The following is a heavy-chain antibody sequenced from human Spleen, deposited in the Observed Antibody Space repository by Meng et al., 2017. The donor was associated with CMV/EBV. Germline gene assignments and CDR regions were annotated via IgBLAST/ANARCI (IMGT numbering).Heavy chain of an antibody. V-gene: IGHV3-30*19. CDR2: ISKDGSNK. D-gene: IGHD6-13*01. Sequence: GGSLRLSCAASGFTFSSYGMHWVRQAPGKGLEWVALISKDGSNKYYADSVKGRFTISRDNSKNTLYMQMNSLRAEDTAVYYCARGTYDITGAAPGYWGQGTLVTVSS. J-gene: IGHJ4*02. CDR1: GFTFSSYG. CDR3: ARGTYDITGAAPGY.